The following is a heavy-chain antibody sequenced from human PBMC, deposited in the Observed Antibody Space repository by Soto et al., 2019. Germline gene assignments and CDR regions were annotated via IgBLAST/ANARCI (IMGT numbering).Heavy chain of an antibody. Sequence: QVQLVQSGAEVTKPGSSVKVSCKASGGTFSSYAISWVRQAPGQGLEWMGGIIPIVGTANSAQKFQGRVTITADESTSTAYMELSSLRSEDTAVYYCARVPTSGGYILYWGQGTLVTVSS. V-gene: IGHV1-69*01. CDR1: GGTFSSYA. CDR3: ARVPTSGGYILY. D-gene: IGHD5-18*01. J-gene: IGHJ4*02. CDR2: IIPIVGTA.